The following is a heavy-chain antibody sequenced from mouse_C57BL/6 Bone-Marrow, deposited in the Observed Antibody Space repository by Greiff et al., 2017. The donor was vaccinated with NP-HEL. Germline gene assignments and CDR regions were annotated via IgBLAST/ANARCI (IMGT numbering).Heavy chain of an antibody. J-gene: IGHJ1*03. Sequence: QVQLQQPGAELVKPGASVKMSCKASGYTFTSYWITWVKQRPGQGLAWIGDIYPGSGSTNYNEKFKSKATLTVDTSSSTAYMQLSSLTSEDSAVYYCASSVCGSSLGYWYFDVWGTGTTVTVSS. CDR3: ASSVCGSSLGYWYFDV. V-gene: IGHV1-55*01. CDR2: IYPGSGST. D-gene: IGHD1-1*01. CDR1: GYTFTSYW.